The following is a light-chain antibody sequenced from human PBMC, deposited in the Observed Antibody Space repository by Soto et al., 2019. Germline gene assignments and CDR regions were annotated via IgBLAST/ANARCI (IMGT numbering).Light chain of an antibody. V-gene: IGLV2-14*01. Sequence: QSALTQPASVSGSPGQSITISCTGASSDIGTYNFVSWYQHFPGKAPKLIIYEVSHRPSGVSDRFAGSKSGNTASLTISGLQAEDEADYYCSSYTASDTLVVFGGGTKVTVL. CDR2: EVS. J-gene: IGLJ2*01. CDR3: SSYTASDTLVV. CDR1: SSDIGTYNF.